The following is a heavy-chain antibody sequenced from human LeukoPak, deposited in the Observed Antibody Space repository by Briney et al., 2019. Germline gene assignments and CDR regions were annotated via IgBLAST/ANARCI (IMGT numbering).Heavy chain of an antibody. Sequence: SETLSLTCTVSGGSISSYYWSWIRQPPGKGLEWIGYIYHSGNTYYNSSLKSRVTISVHTSKNQFSLRLTSVTAADTAVYYCASLRVPGDFDYWGQGTLVTVSS. D-gene: IGHD3-16*01. V-gene: IGHV4-59*12. CDR3: ASLRVPGDFDY. J-gene: IGHJ4*02. CDR1: GGSISSYY. CDR2: IYHSGNT.